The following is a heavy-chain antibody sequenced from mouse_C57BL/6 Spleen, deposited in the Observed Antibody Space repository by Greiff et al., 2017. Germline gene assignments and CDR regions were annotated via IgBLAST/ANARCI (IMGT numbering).Heavy chain of an antibody. CDR3: ARRGDYADY. J-gene: IGHJ2*01. CDR2: INPGSGGT. Sequence: VQLQQSGAELVRPGTSVKVSCKASGYAFTNYLIEWVKQRPGQGLEWIGVINPGSGGTNYNEKFKGKATLTADKSSSTAYMQLSSLTSEDSAVYFCARRGDYADYWGQGTTLTVSS. CDR1: GYAFTNYL. D-gene: IGHD2-4*01. V-gene: IGHV1-54*01.